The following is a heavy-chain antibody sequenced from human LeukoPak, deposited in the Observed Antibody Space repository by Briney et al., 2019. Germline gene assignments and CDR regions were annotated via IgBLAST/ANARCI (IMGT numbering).Heavy chain of an antibody. CDR2: IYYSGST. CDR1: GGSISSGDYY. D-gene: IGHD2-2*01. V-gene: IGHV4-30-4*08. J-gene: IGHJ4*02. Sequence: PSETLSLTCTVSGGSISSGDYYWSWIRQPPGKGLEWIGYIYYSGSTYYNPSLKSRVIISADTSKNQFSLKLSSVTAADTAVYYCAREGRYQLLFPRPHFDYWGQGTLVTVSS. CDR3: AREGRYQLLFPRPHFDY.